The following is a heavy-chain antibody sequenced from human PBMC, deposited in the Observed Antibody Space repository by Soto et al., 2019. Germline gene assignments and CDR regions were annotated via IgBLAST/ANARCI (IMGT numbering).Heavy chain of an antibody. J-gene: IGHJ4*02. CDR1: GGSISSGGYY. CDR2: ISYSGRT. CDR3: ARQQYYDSRGLFDY. Sequence: SETLSLTCAVSGGSISSGGYYWGWIRQPPGKGLEWIGSISYSGRTYDNPSLKSRVTISSDTSNNQFSLKLSSVTAADTAVYYCARQQYYDSRGLFDYWGQGTLVTVSS. D-gene: IGHD3-22*01. V-gene: IGHV4-39*01.